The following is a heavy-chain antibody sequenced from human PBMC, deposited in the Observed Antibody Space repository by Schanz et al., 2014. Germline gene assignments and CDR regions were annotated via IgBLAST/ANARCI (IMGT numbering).Heavy chain of an antibody. CDR1: GFTFSSYG. CDR3: ARPIYDLWSGSFDY. CDR2: IHYDGTYK. D-gene: IGHD3-3*01. Sequence: QVQLVESGGGVVQPGGSLRLSCAASGFTFSSYGMHWVRQAPGKGLEWVAFIHYDGTYKYYADSVKGRFTISRDNSKITLYLQMNSLRAEDTAVYYCARPIYDLWSGSFDYWGQGTLVTVSS. J-gene: IGHJ4*02. V-gene: IGHV3-30*02.